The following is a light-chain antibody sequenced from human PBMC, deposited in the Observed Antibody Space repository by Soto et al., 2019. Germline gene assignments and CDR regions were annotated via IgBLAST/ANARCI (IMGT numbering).Light chain of an antibody. CDR3: QQHSQWPIT. Sequence: EIVLTQSPGTLSLSPGARATLFCRASQTVYNTYLAWYQQKPGQAPRLLIYGASTRATGIPARFSGSGSGTEFTLTISSLQSEDFAVYYCQQHSQWPITFGQGTRLEIK. CDR2: GAS. J-gene: IGKJ5*01. V-gene: IGKV3-15*01. CDR1: QTVYNT.